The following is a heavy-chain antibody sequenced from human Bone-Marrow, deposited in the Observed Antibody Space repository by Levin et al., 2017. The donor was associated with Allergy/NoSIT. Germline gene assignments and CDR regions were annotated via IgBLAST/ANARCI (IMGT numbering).Heavy chain of an antibody. CDR1: GFSFSSYA. D-gene: IGHD1-26*01. CDR3: AKSNGYYWGAAFDI. Sequence: SCAASGFSFSSYAMSWVRQAPGKGLEWVSAISGSGGSTYSANSVKGRFTISRDNSKNTLYLQMNSLRAEDTAVYYCAKSNGYYWGAAFDIWGQGTMVTVSS. J-gene: IGHJ3*02. V-gene: IGHV3-23*01. CDR2: ISGSGGST.